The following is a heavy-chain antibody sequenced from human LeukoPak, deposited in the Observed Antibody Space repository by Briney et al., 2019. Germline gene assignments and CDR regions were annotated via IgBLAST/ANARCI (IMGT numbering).Heavy chain of an antibody. Sequence: GGSLRLSCAASGFTFSSYAMSWVRQAPGKGLEWVSGISGSGGSTYYADSVKGRFTTSRDNSKNTLYLQMNSLRAEDTAVYYCAKGRSIVVVTAMNYWGQGTLVTVSS. CDR3: AKGRSIVVVTAMNY. D-gene: IGHD2-21*02. CDR2: ISGSGGST. V-gene: IGHV3-23*01. J-gene: IGHJ4*02. CDR1: GFTFSSYA.